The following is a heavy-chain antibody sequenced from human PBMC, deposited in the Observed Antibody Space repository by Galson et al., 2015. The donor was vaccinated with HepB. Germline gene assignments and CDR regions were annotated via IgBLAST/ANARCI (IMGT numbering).Heavy chain of an antibody. CDR1: GFTFSSYW. CDR3: ARGERIAVAGTSY. Sequence: SLRLSCAASGFTFSSYWMHWVRQAPGKGLVWVSRINSDGSSTSYADSVKGRFTISRDNAKNTLYLQMNSLRAEDTAVYYCARGERIAVAGTSYWGQGTLVTVSS. J-gene: IGHJ4*02. V-gene: IGHV3-74*01. CDR2: INSDGSST. D-gene: IGHD6-19*01.